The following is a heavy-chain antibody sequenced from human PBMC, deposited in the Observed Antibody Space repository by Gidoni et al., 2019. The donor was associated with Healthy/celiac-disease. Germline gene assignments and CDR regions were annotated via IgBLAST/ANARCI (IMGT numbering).Heavy chain of an antibody. V-gene: IGHV1-69*01. CDR2: IIPIFGTA. D-gene: IGHD5-18*01. CDR1: GGTFSSYA. J-gene: IGHJ4*02. CDR3: ASSTTGYSYNSFDY. Sequence: QVQLGQAGAEVKKPGSSVKVSCKASGGTFSSYAISWVRQAPGQGLECMGGIIPIFGTANYALKCQGRVTTPADESTSIASMDLSSLRSADTAVYYCASSTTGYSYNSFDYWGQGTLVTVSS.